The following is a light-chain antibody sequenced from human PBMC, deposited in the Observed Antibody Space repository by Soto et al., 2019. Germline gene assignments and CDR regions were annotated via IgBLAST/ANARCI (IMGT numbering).Light chain of an antibody. Sequence: EIVLTQSPGTLSLSPGERATLSCRASQSVSSSYLAWYQQKPGQAPRLLIYDASSRATGIPDRFSGSGSGTDFTLTISRLEPEDFAVYYCQQYGSSPRTFGLGTKLEIK. CDR3: QQYGSSPRT. J-gene: IGKJ1*01. V-gene: IGKV3-20*01. CDR1: QSVSSSY. CDR2: DAS.